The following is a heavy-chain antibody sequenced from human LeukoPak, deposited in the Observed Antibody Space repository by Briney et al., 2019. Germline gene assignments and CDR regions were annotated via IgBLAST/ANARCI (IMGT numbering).Heavy chain of an antibody. CDR2: IIPILGIA. CDR1: GGTFSSYA. J-gene: IGHJ6*02. Sequence: GASVKVSCKASGGTFSSYAISWVRQAPGQGLEWMGRIIPILGIANYAQKFQGRVTITADKSTSTAYMELSSLRSEDTAVYYCARGVPGSYYSRWYYYYGMDVWGQGTTVTVSS. V-gene: IGHV1-69*04. CDR3: ARGVPGSYYSRWYYYYGMDV. D-gene: IGHD3-10*01.